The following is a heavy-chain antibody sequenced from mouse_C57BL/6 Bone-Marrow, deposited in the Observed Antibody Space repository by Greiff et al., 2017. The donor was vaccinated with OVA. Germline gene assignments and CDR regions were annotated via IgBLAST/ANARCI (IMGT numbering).Heavy chain of an antibody. Sequence: EVKLVESEGGLVQPGSSMKLSCTASGFTFSDYYMAWVRQVPEKGLEWVATINYDGSSTYYLDSLKSRFIISRDNAKNILYLQMSSLKSEDTATYYCARDLWYFDVWGTGTTVTVSS. CDR2: INYDGSST. V-gene: IGHV5-16*01. CDR3: ARDLWYFDV. J-gene: IGHJ1*03. CDR1: GFTFSDYY.